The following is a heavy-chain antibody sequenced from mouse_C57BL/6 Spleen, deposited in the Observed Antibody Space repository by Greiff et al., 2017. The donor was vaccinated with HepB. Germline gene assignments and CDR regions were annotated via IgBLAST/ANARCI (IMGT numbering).Heavy chain of an antibody. Sequence: EVQVVESGPELVKPGDSVKISCKASGYSFTGYFMNWVMQSHGKSLEWIGRINPYNGDTFYNQKFKGKATLTVDKSSSTAHMELRSLTSEDSAVYYCARDEGDYFDYWGQGTTLTVSS. CDR2: INPYNGDT. CDR1: GYSFTGYF. V-gene: IGHV1-20*01. CDR3: ARDEGDYFDY. J-gene: IGHJ2*01.